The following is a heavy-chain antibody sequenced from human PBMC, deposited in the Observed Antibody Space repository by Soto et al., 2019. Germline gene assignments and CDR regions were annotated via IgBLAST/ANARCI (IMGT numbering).Heavy chain of an antibody. CDR2: ISGSGGST. J-gene: IGHJ4*02. Sequence: DVQLLESGGGLVQPGGSLRLSCAASGFTFSSYAMSWVRQAPGKGLEWVSAISGSGGSTYYADSVKGRFTISRDNSKNTLYLQMNSLRAEDTAVYYCAKAGLLWFGESATPFDYWGQGTLVTVSS. CDR1: GFTFSSYA. CDR3: AKAGLLWFGESATPFDY. V-gene: IGHV3-23*01. D-gene: IGHD3-10*01.